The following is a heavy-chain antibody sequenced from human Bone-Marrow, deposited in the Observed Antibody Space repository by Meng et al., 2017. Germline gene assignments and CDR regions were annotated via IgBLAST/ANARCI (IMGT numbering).Heavy chain of an antibody. J-gene: IGHJ4*02. V-gene: IGHV4-61*01. D-gene: IGHD3-10*01. CDR2: IYYSGST. Sequence: GSLRLSCTVSGGSVSSGSYYWSWIRQPPGKGLEWIGYIYYSGSTNYNPSLKSRVTMSVDTSKNQFSLKLSSVTAADTAVYYCARGVRGVKTFDYWGQGTLVTVSS. CDR3: ARGVRGVKTFDY. CDR1: GGSVSSGSYY.